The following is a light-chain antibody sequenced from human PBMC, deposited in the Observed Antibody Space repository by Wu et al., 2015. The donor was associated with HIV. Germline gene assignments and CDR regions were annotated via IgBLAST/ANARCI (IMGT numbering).Light chain of an antibody. Sequence: GASSRATGIQTGSVASGSGTDFTLTISRLEPEDFAVYYCQQYGSSSWTFGQGTKVEIK. CDR2: GAS. V-gene: IGKV3-20*01. CDR3: QQYGSSSWT. J-gene: IGKJ1*01.